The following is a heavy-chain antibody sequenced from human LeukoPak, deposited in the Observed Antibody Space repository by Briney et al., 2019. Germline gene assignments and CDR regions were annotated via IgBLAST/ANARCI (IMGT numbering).Heavy chain of an antibody. J-gene: IGHJ4*02. CDR2: INIDGSEK. D-gene: IGHD7-27*01. Sequence: GGSLRLSCAASGFTFSGFCMSWVRQAPGKGLEWVATINIDGSEKYYVDSVKGRFTISRDNARNSLYLQMNSLRGEDTAVYYCAREGTLRAHWDPFDYWGQGTLVTVSS. V-gene: IGHV3-7*01. CDR3: AREGTLRAHWDPFDY. CDR1: GFTFSGFC.